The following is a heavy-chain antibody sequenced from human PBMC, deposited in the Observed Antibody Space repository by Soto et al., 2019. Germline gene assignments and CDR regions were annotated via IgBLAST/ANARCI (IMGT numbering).Heavy chain of an antibody. CDR3: ARARGGHLKAFGI. Sequence: EVQLVESGGGLVKPGGSLRLSCAASGFTFSSYSMNWVRQAPGKGLEWVSLISSSSSYIYYADSVKGRFTISRDNAKNSLYLQMNSLRAEDTAVYYCARARGGHLKAFGIWGQGTMVTVSS. D-gene: IGHD3-10*01. CDR2: ISSSSSYI. CDR1: GFTFSSYS. V-gene: IGHV3-21*01. J-gene: IGHJ3*02.